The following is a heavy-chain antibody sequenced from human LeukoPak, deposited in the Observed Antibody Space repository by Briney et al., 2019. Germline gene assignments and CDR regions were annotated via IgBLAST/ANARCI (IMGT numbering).Heavy chain of an antibody. D-gene: IGHD1-26*01. Sequence: PGGSLRLSCAASGFTFSSYSMNWVRQAPGKGLEWVSSISSSSSYIYYADSAKGRFTISRDNAKNSLYLQMNSLRAEDTAVYYCARDRSASPCFDYWGQGTLVTASS. CDR3: ARDRSASPCFDY. V-gene: IGHV3-21*01. CDR2: ISSSSSYI. J-gene: IGHJ4*02. CDR1: GFTFSSYS.